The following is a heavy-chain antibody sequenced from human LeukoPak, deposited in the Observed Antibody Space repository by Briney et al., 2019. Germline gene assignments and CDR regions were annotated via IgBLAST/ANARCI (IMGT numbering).Heavy chain of an antibody. CDR1: GGSFSGYY. J-gene: IGHJ4*02. V-gene: IGHV4-34*01. CDR2: INHRGRT. CDR3: ARAQDDSSGWRGDYFDY. D-gene: IGHD6-19*01. Sequence: SETLSLSCAVYGGSFSGYYWSWIRQPPGKGLEWIGEINHRGRTNYNPSLKSRVTISVDTSKNQFSLKLSSVTAADTAVYYCARAQDDSSGWRGDYFDYWGQGTLVTGSS.